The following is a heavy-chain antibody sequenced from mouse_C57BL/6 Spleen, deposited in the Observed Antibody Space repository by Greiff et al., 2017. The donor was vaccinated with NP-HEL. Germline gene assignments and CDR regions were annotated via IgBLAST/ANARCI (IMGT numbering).Heavy chain of an antibody. D-gene: IGHD2-3*01. CDR3: ARSPYDGYASGFAY. CDR1: GYAFTNYL. CDR2: INPGSGGT. Sequence: QVQLQQSGAELVRPGTSVTVSCKASGYAFTNYLIEWVKQRPGPCLEWIGVINPGSGGTNYNAKFTGQATLNADKSSSTAYMQLSSLTSEDSAVYFCARSPYDGYASGFAYGGQGTLVTVAA. J-gene: IGHJ3*01. V-gene: IGHV1-54*01.